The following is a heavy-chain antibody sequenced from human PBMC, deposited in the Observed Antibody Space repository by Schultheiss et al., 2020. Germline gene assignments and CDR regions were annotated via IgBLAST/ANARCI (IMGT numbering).Heavy chain of an antibody. J-gene: IGHJ6*02. Sequence: VSCMASGYTFTSYYMHWVRQAPGQGLEWMGIINPSGGSTSYAQKFQGRVTMTRDTSTSTAYMELRSLRSEDTAVYYCARATEGGDYLGYYYYGMDVWGQGTTVNGYS. D-gene: IGHD4-17*01. CDR2: INPSGGST. V-gene: IGHV1-46*01. CDR1: GYTFTSYY. CDR3: ARATEGGDYLGYYYYGMDV.